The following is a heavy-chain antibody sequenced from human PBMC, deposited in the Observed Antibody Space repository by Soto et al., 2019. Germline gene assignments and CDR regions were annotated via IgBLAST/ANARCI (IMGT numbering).Heavy chain of an antibody. J-gene: IGHJ4*02. CDR3: AKGGWLDD. D-gene: IGHD5-12*01. CDR2: ISAGADST. CDR1: GFTFSAYV. V-gene: IGHV3-23*01. Sequence: EVQVLESGGGLVQPGGSLSLTCAASGFTFSAYVMSGVRQAPGKGLEWVSAISAGADSTYYGASVKGRFTISRDNSKKTLYLQLNSLRAEDTAVYYCAKGGWLDDWGQGTLVTVSS.